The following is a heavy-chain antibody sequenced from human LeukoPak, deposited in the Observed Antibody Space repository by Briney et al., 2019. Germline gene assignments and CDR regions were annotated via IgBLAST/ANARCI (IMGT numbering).Heavy chain of an antibody. CDR2: ISGSGGST. CDR3: AKWPLGELSLDY. Sequence: GGSLRLSCAASGLTFSSYAMSWVRQAPGKGLEWVSAISGSGGSTYYADSVKGRFTISRDNSKNTLYLQMNSLRAEDTAVYYCAKWPLGELSLDYWGQGTLVTVSS. D-gene: IGHD3-16*02. J-gene: IGHJ4*02. V-gene: IGHV3-23*01. CDR1: GLTFSSYA.